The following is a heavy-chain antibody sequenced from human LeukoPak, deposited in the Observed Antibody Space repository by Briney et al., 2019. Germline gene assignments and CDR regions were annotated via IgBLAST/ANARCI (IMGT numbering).Heavy chain of an antibody. D-gene: IGHD2-15*01. CDR1: GGSISSYY. J-gene: IGHJ4*02. CDR3: ARASYCSGGSCYSYYFDY. Sequence: SETLSLTCTVSGGSISSYYWSWIRQPAGKGLEWIGRIYTSGSTSYNPSLKSRVTMSVDTSKNQFSLKLSSVTAADTAVYYCARASYCSGGSCYSYYFDYWGQGTLVTVSS. V-gene: IGHV4-4*07. CDR2: IYTSGST.